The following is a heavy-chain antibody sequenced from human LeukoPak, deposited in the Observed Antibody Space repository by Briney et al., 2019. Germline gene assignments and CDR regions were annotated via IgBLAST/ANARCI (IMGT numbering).Heavy chain of an antibody. CDR2: INHSGST. J-gene: IGHJ6*02. CDR3: ASLHKGYYYYGMDV. CDR1: GGSFSSYY. V-gene: IGHV4-34*01. Sequence: SETLSLTCAVYGGSFSSYYWSWIRQPPGKGLEWIGEINHSGSTNYNPSLKSRVTISVDTSKNQFSLKLSSVTAADTAVYYCASLHKGYYYYGMDVWGQGTTVTVSS.